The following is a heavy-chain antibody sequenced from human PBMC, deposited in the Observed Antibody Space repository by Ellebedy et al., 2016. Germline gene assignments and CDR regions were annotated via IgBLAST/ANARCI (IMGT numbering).Heavy chain of an antibody. J-gene: IGHJ4*02. CDR1: GFTFRNFF. Sequence: GESLNISXATSGFTFRNFFMSWVRQPPGKGLECFSTISAGGDITFFADSVKGRFTISRDNSKNTLYLQMNNLRVDDTALYYCRQGHYFDQWGQGALVTVSS. CDR3: RQGHYFDQ. V-gene: IGHV3-23*01. CDR2: ISAGGDIT.